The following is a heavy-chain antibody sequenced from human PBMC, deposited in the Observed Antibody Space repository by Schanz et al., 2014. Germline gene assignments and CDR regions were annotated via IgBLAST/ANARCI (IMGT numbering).Heavy chain of an antibody. D-gene: IGHD1-26*01. CDR2: ISDSGGSK. J-gene: IGHJ2*01. CDR1: GFTFRDFG. Sequence: EVQLVESGGGLVQPGGSLRLSCAASGFTFRDFGLHWVRQAPGKGLEWVSGISDSGGSKYYVDSVEGRFTISRDNSKNTLYLQMNNLRAEDTAVYYCPREMGSALLRYFDLWGRGTLVTVSS. V-gene: IGHV3-23*04. CDR3: PREMGSALLRYFDL.